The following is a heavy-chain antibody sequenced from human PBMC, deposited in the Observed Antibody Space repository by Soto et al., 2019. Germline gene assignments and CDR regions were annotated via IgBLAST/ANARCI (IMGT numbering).Heavy chain of an antibody. Sequence: QVQLQESGPGLVKPSQTLSLTCTVSGGSISNGDYFWSWIRQPPGKGLEWIGYIQCSGSTYYNPSFKSRVSISVDTYKNQFALKLTSVTAADTGICYCACPTNVDMGVWGQGTTVTVSS. V-gene: IGHV4-30-4*01. D-gene: IGHD2-8*01. CDR3: ACPTNVDMGV. CDR1: GGSISNGDYF. CDR2: IQCSGST. J-gene: IGHJ6*02.